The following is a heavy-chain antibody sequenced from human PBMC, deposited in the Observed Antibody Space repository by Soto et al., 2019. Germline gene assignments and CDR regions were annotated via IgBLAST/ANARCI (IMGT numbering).Heavy chain of an antibody. CDR1: GGSISSGGYY. V-gene: IGHV4-31*03. CDR2: IYYSGST. J-gene: IGHJ6*02. D-gene: IGHD3-22*01. Sequence: SETLSLTCTVSGGSISSGGYYWSWIRQHPGKGLEWIGYIYYSGSTHYNPSLKSRVTISVDTSKNQFSLKLSSVTAADTAVYYCARDHYYDSSGYYYGGNYYYGMDVWGQGTTVTVSS. CDR3: ARDHYYDSSGYYYGGNYYYGMDV.